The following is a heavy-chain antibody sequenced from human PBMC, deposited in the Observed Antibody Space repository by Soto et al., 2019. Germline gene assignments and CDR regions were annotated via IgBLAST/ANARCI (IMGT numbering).Heavy chain of an antibody. Sequence: QAGGSLRLSCAASGFTFSSYAMSWVRQAPGKGLEWVSAISGSGGSTYYADSVKGRFTISRDNSKNTLYLQMNSLRAEDTAVYYCAKDQGVLMVYAIGGAFDIWGQGTMVTVSS. V-gene: IGHV3-23*01. CDR1: GFTFSSYA. D-gene: IGHD2-8*01. J-gene: IGHJ3*02. CDR2: ISGSGGST. CDR3: AKDQGVLMVYAIGGAFDI.